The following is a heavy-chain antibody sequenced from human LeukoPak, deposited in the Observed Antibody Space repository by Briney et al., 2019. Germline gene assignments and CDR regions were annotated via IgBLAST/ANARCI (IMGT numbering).Heavy chain of an antibody. Sequence: SETLSLTCTVSGGSISSSSYYWGWIRQPPGKGLEWIGSIYYSGSTYYNPSLKSRVTISVDTSKNQFSLKLSSVTAADTAVYYCARASYDFWSGYPNWFDPWGQGTLVTVSS. CDR2: IYYSGST. CDR1: GGSISSSSYY. CDR3: ARASYDFWSGYPNWFDP. D-gene: IGHD3-3*01. V-gene: IGHV4-39*07. J-gene: IGHJ5*02.